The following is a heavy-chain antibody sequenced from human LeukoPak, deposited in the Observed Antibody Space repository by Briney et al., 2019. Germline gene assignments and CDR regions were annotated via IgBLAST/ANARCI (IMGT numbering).Heavy chain of an antibody. Sequence: SEILSLTCAVYGGSFSGYYWSWIRQPPGKGLEWIGEINHSGSTNYNPSLKSRVTISVDTSKNRFSLKLSSVTAADTAVYYCARGQQWLVSWGQGTLVTVSS. D-gene: IGHD6-19*01. J-gene: IGHJ5*02. V-gene: IGHV4-34*01. CDR3: ARGQQWLVS. CDR1: GGSFSGYY. CDR2: INHSGST.